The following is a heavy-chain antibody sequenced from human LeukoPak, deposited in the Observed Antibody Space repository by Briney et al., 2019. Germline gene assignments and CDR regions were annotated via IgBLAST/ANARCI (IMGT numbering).Heavy chain of an antibody. J-gene: IGHJ4*02. CDR3: AKGAYDYIEIAYFDS. CDR1: GFTSTNYA. D-gene: IGHD5-12*01. Sequence: GGSLRLSCAASGFTSTNYAMNWVRQAPGKGLEWVSVLIGSSGSTDYADSVKGRFTISRDISKNTLFLQMNSLKAEDTAIYYCAKGAYDYIEIAYFDSWGQGTLVTVSS. CDR2: LIGSSGST. V-gene: IGHV3-23*01.